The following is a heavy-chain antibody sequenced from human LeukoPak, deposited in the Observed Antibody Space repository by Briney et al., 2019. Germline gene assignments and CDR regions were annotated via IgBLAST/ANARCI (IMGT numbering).Heavy chain of an antibody. CDR2: INSDGTST. V-gene: IGHV3-74*01. Sequence: GGSLRLSCAASGFTFSSHWMHWVRQAPGKGLVWVSRINSDGTSTTCADSVKGRFTISRDNAKKTLYLQMNSLRVEDTAVFHCAREGTYSNAPDHWGQGTLVTVSS. CDR1: GFTFSSHW. D-gene: IGHD2/OR15-2a*01. CDR3: AREGTYSNAPDH. J-gene: IGHJ5*02.